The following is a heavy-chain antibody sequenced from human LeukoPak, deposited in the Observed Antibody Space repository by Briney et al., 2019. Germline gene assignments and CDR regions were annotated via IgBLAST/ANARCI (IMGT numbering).Heavy chain of an antibody. CDR1: GFTFSSYS. D-gene: IGHD5-12*01. CDR3: ARVRRFDSGYDPRAPNWFDP. J-gene: IGHJ5*02. CDR2: ISSSSSYI. Sequence: GGSLRLSCAASGFTFSSYSMNWVRQAPGKGLEWVSSISSSSSYIYYADSVKGRFTISRDNSKNSLYLQMNSLRAEDTAVYYCARVRRFDSGYDPRAPNWFDPWGQGTLVTVSS. V-gene: IGHV3-21*01.